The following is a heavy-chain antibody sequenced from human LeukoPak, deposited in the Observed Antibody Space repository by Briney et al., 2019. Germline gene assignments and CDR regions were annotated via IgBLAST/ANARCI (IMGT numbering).Heavy chain of an antibody. Sequence: ASVKVSCKASGYTFTGYYMHWVRQAPGQGLEWMGWINPNSGGTNYAQKFQGRVTMTRDTSISTAYMELSRLRSDDTAVYYCARLGGGNSRDYFDYWDQGTLVTVSS. CDR3: ARLGGGNSRDYFDY. V-gene: IGHV1-2*02. CDR1: GYTFTGYY. D-gene: IGHD4-23*01. CDR2: INPNSGGT. J-gene: IGHJ4*02.